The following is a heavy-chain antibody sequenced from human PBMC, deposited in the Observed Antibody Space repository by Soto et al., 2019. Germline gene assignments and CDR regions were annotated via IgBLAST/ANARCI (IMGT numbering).Heavy chain of an antibody. CDR1: GGSVNTYY. Sequence: PSETLSLTCSVSGGSVNTYYWSWIRQPPGKGLEWIGYIYSSENTYYNPSLLSRVTISVDTSKNEFSVRLSSVTAADTAVYYCARLNGYCISTNCHGYYGMDVWGQGTTVTVSS. CDR3: ARLNGYCISTNCHGYYGMDV. V-gene: IGHV4-59*04. CDR2: IYSSENT. D-gene: IGHD2-2*03. J-gene: IGHJ6*02.